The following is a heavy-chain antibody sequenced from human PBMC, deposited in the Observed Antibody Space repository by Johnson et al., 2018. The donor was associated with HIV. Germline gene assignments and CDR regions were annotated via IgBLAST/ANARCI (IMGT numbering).Heavy chain of an antibody. J-gene: IGHJ3*02. CDR1: GLTLTTII. V-gene: IGHV3-30*04. CDR2: ISHDGTTT. CDR3: AREDVSSGYAGTFDI. D-gene: IGHD6-19*01. Sequence: QVQLVESGGGVVQPGGSLRVSCAVSGLTLTTIIVHWARQAPGKGLEWVSLISHDGTTTAYADSVKGRYTISRDISTNTVYLQRNSLSPEDTAVYYCAREDVSSGYAGTFDIWGQGTLVTVSS.